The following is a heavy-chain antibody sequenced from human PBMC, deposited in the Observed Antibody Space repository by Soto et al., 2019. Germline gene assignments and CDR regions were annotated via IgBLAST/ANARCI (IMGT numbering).Heavy chain of an antibody. CDR1: GFTFSNAW. V-gene: IGHV3-15*01. CDR2: IKSKTDGGTT. D-gene: IGHD3-9*01. CDR3: TTAIYDILTGIHFDY. Sequence: EVQLVESGGGLVKPGGSLRLSCAASGFTFSNAWMSWVRQAPGKGLEWVGRIKSKTDGGTTDYAAPVKGRFTISRDDSKNTLYLQMNSLKTEDTAVYYCTTAIYDILTGIHFDYWGPGPLVTVSS. J-gene: IGHJ4*02.